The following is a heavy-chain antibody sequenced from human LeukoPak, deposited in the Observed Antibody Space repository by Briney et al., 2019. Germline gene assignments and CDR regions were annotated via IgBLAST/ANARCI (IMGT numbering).Heavy chain of an antibody. J-gene: IGHJ4*02. V-gene: IGHV4-31*11. Sequence: SETLSLTCAVSGASINSGAYSWTWIRQRPEGGLEFIGNISYTGNTYFNPSLKSRVAFSVDTSKSHFSLRLTSVTAADTAFYYCARLTPLYGLDYWGQGILVTVSS. CDR1: GASINSGAYS. D-gene: IGHD2-2*02. CDR2: ISYTGNT. CDR3: ARLTPLYGLDY.